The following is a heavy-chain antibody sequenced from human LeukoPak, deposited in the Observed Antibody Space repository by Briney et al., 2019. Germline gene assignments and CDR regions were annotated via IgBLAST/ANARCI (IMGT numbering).Heavy chain of an antibody. J-gene: IGHJ4*02. CDR1: GGTFSSYA. CDR3: ATGYCSGGSCYSGHY. Sequence: VASVKVSCKASGGTFSSYAISWVRQAPGQGLEWMGGIIPIFGTANYAQKFQGRVTITADESTSTAYMELSSLRSEDTAVYYCATGYCSGGSCYSGHYWGQGTLVTVSS. V-gene: IGHV1-69*01. CDR2: IIPIFGTA. D-gene: IGHD2-15*01.